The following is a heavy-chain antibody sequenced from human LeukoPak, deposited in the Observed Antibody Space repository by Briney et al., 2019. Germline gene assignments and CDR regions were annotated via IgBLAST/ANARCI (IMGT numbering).Heavy chain of an antibody. Sequence: ASVKVSCKASGYTFTSYYMHWVRQAPGQGLEWMGIINPSGGSTSYAQKFQGRVTMTRDTSTSTVYMELCSLRSEDTAVYYCASSGTTVTSTYYYGMDVWGQGTTVTVSS. CDR2: INPSGGST. D-gene: IGHD4-11*01. CDR1: GYTFTSYY. V-gene: IGHV1-46*01. CDR3: ASSGTTVTSTYYYGMDV. J-gene: IGHJ6*02.